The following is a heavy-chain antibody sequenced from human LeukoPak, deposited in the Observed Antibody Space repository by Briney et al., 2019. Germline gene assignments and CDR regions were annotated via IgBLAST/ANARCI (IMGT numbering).Heavy chain of an antibody. J-gene: IGHJ4*02. V-gene: IGHV3-72*01. CDR1: GFTFSDHY. Sequence: GGSLRLSCAASGFTFSDHYIDWVRQAPGKGLEWVGRSRNKVNSYTTAYAASVIDRFTVSRDDLSATVYLQMNSLKTEDTAVYYCTRSMYGEGRRIIDFDYWGQGTLVTVSS. CDR3: TRSMYGEGRRIIDFDY. D-gene: IGHD4/OR15-4a*01. CDR2: SRNKVNSYTT.